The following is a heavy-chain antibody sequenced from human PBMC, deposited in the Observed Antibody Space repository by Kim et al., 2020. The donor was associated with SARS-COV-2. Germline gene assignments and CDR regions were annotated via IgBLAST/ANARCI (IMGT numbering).Heavy chain of an antibody. D-gene: IGHD2-15*01. V-gene: IGHV4-39*02. CDR3: PTRGYCSSVGWFFP. Sequence: SETLSLTCTVSGGSISSSSYYWCFILQPPGKLLVLIGILYYSVSTYYNPSLNSPVTISVDTSNNHFSLQLTSVTAAATAVYYFPTRGYCSSVGWFFPW. CDR1: GGSISSSSYY. CDR2: LYYSVST. J-gene: IGHJ5*02.